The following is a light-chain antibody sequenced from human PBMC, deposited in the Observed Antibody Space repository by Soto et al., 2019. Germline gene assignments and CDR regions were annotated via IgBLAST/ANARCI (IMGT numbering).Light chain of an antibody. CDR1: RSLVHSDGNIY. CDR2: QVS. Sequence: DVVLTQSPLSLSVTLGQPASISCGSSRSLVHSDGNIYLIWFQQRPGQPPRRLIYQVSNRDSGVPDRFSGSGSVTDFTLKISRVEAEDVGVYYCLQATHWPHTFGQGTKVDIK. CDR3: LQATHWPHT. J-gene: IGKJ2*01. V-gene: IGKV2-30*02.